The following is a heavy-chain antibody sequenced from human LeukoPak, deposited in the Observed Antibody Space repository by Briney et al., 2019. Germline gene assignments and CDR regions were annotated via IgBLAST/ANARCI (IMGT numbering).Heavy chain of an antibody. CDR1: GFTFNSYW. Sequence: GSLRLSCAASGFTFNSYWMSWVRQAPGKGLEWLGSIYHSGNTDYNPSLKSRVTISVDTAKNKFFLRLGSVTAADTAVYYCARIVQITGTIPHWGQGTLVTVSS. CDR2: IYHSGNT. V-gene: IGHV4-4*02. D-gene: IGHD1-1*01. CDR3: ARIVQITGTIPH. J-gene: IGHJ4*02.